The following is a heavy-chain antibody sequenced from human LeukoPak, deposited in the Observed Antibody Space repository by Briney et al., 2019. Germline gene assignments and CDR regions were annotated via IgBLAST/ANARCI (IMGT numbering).Heavy chain of an antibody. V-gene: IGHV4-38-2*01. D-gene: IGHD2-2*01. CDR1: GYSISSGYY. CDR3: ARGYCSSTSCYGIDY. J-gene: IGHJ4*02. CDR2: IFHSGGT. Sequence: PPETLSLTCAVSGYSISSGYYWGWIRQPPGKGLEWIGSIFHSGGTYYNPSLKSRVTISVDTSKNQFSLKLSSVTAADTAFFYCARGYCSSTSCYGIDYWGQGTLVTVSS.